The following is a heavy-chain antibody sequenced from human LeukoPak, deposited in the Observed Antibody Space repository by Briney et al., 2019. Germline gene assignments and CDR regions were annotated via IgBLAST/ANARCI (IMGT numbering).Heavy chain of an antibody. J-gene: IGHJ4*02. CDR2: ISGSDNTE. Sequence: GGSLRLSCAASGFTFSDYHMSWIRQAPGKGLEWLSYISGSDNTEYYTDSVKGRFTISRDNAKNSLYLQMNSLRAEDTAVYYCARDVAAAGRGDYFDYWGQGTLVTVSS. V-gene: IGHV3-11*04. CDR1: GFTFSDYH. CDR3: ARDVAAAGRGDYFDY. D-gene: IGHD6-13*01.